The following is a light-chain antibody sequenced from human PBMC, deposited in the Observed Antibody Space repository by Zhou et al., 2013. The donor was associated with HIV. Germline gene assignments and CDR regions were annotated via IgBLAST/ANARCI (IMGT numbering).Light chain of an antibody. Sequence: DIQMTQSPSSLSASVGDRVTITCRASQAITNYVAWFQQKPGKAPKSLIYASSSLHSGVPSKFSGSGSGTDFTLTISSLQPEDFATYYCQQYNSYPYNFGQGTKLEIK. CDR1: QAITNY. J-gene: IGKJ2*01. CDR2: ASS. V-gene: IGKV1-16*02. CDR3: QQYNSYPYN.